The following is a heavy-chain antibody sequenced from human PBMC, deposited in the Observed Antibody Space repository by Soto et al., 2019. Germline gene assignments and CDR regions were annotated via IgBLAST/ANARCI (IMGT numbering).Heavy chain of an antibody. CDR3: ARDSIHCGGDCYDY. Sequence: GGSLRLSCAASGFTFSSYEMNWVRQAPGKGLEWVSYISSSGSTIYYADSVKGRFTISRDNAKNSLYLQMNSLRAEDTAVYYCARDSIHCGGDCYDYWGQGTLVTVSS. D-gene: IGHD2-21*01. CDR2: ISSSGSTI. V-gene: IGHV3-48*03. CDR1: GFTFSSYE. J-gene: IGHJ4*02.